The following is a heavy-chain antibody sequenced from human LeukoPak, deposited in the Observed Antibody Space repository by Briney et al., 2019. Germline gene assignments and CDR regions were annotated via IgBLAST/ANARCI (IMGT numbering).Heavy chain of an antibody. J-gene: IGHJ4*02. CDR3: ARGLVVVPAAKPYRTRGPGY. V-gene: IGHV1-69*04. D-gene: IGHD2-2*01. Sequence: GASVKVSCKASGGTFSSYAISWVRQAPGQGLEWMGRIIPILGIANYAQKFQGRVTITADKSTSTAYMELSSLRSEDTAVYYCARGLVVVPAAKPYRTRGPGYWGQGTLVTVSS. CDR1: GGTFSSYA. CDR2: IIPILGIA.